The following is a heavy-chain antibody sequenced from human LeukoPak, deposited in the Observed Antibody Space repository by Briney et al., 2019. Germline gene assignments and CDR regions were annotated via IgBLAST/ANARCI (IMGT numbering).Heavy chain of an antibody. CDR3: ARPRGSDSYQYYMGV. CDR2: ISWNGVRA. CDR1: GFTFGDYA. Sequence: PGGSLRLSCAASGFTFGDYAMSWVRQPPGKGLEWLSGISWNGVRAGYADSVKGRFTISRDNAKNSLYLQMNSLRAEDTALYFCARPRGSDSYQYYMGVWGKGTTVTVSS. V-gene: IGHV3-20*04. J-gene: IGHJ6*03. D-gene: IGHD5-12*01.